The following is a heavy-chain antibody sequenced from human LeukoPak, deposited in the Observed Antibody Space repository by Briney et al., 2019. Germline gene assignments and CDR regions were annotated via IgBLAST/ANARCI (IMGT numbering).Heavy chain of an antibody. V-gene: IGHV3-23*01. Sequence: PGGSLRLSCAASGLSFSTFAMSWVRQGPARGLEWVSSLRGNGETFYAESVKGRFTLSSDSSRNTVYLHLNNLKVKDTAMYYCARASWVSSTDAVRWGQGTLVTVSS. CDR3: ARASWVSSTDAVR. D-gene: IGHD3-16*01. CDR1: GLSFSTFA. J-gene: IGHJ4*02. CDR2: LRGNGET.